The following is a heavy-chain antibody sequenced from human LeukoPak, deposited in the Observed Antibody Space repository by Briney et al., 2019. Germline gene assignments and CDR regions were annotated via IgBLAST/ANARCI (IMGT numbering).Heavy chain of an antibody. D-gene: IGHD5-18*01. J-gene: IGHJ4*02. CDR3: ARRGTVDTAPFDY. V-gene: IGHV3-74*01. Sequence: GGSLGLSCAASGFTFSSYWMHWVRQAPGKGLVWVSRINSDGSSTSYADSVKGRFTISRDNAKNTLYLQMNSLRAEGTAVYYCARRGTVDTAPFDYWGQGTLVTVSS. CDR1: GFTFSSYW. CDR2: INSDGSST.